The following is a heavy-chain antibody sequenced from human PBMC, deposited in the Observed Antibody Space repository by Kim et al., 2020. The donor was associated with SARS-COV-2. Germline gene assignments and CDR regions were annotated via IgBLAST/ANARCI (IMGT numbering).Heavy chain of an antibody. CDR2: INPNSGGT. J-gene: IGHJ4*02. CDR3: ARDHYYGSGGFIDY. D-gene: IGHD3-10*01. V-gene: IGHV1-2*02. Sequence: ASVKVSCKASGYTFTGYYMHWVRQAPGQGLEWMGWINPNSGGTNYAQKFQGRVTMTRDTSISTAYMELSRLRSDDTAVYYCARDHYYGSGGFIDYWGQGTLVTVSS. CDR1: GYTFTGYY.